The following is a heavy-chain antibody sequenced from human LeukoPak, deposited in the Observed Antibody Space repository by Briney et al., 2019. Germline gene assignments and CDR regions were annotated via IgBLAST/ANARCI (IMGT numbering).Heavy chain of an antibody. J-gene: IGHJ6*02. CDR2: IADYT. Sequence: GGSLRLSCAASGFTFDDYAMHWVRQAPGKGLEWVSSIADYTAYADSVKGRFTISRDNSKNTLYLQMDSLRAGDTALYYCAKESGAHYGFGMDVWGQGTTVTVSS. CDR1: GFTFDDYA. CDR3: AKESGAHYGFGMDV. D-gene: IGHD1-26*01. V-gene: IGHV3-23*01.